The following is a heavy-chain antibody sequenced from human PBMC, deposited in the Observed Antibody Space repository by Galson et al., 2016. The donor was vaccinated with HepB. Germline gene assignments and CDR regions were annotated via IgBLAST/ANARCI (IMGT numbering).Heavy chain of an antibody. CDR2: IIPIFGTA. CDR3: ARELWGSGSYPGRPLIY. Sequence: SVKVSCKASGGTFSSYAISWVRQAPGQGLEWMGRIIPIFGTANYAQKFQGRVTITADESTSTAYMELSSLRSEDTAVYYCARELWGSGSYPGRPLIYWGQGTLVTVSS. V-gene: IGHV1-69*13. CDR1: GGTFSSYA. D-gene: IGHD3-10*01. J-gene: IGHJ4*02.